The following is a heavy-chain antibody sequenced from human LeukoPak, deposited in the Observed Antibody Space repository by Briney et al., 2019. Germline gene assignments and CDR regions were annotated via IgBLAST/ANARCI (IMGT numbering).Heavy chain of an antibody. CDR3: ARHRLYDTTGYYYDVDY. CDR2: IYYSGNT. CDR1: GYSISIGYY. J-gene: IGHJ4*02. D-gene: IGHD3-22*01. V-gene: IGHV4-38-2*01. Sequence: SETLSLTCAVSGYSISIGYYWGWIRQPPGKGLEWIGSIYYSGNTYDNPSLRSRLAISLDTSKNQFSLKLSSVTASDTAVYYCARHRLYDTTGYYYDVDYWGQGTLVTVSS.